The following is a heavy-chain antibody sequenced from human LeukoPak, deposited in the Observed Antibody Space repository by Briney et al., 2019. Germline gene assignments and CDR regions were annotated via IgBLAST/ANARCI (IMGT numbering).Heavy chain of an antibody. D-gene: IGHD2-15*01. CDR3: ASGLVAATAFQH. J-gene: IGHJ1*01. V-gene: IGHV1-2*02. CDR2: INPNSGGT. CDR1: GYTFSGYY. Sequence: ASVKVSCKASGYTFSGYYIYWVRQARGQGLEWMGWINPNSGGTNYAQKFQGRVTMTRDTSISTAYMELSRLRSDDTAVYYCASGLVAATAFQHWGQGTLVTVSS.